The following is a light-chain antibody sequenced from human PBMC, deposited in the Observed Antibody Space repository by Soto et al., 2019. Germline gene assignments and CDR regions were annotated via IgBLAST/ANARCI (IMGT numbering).Light chain of an antibody. CDR1: SSDVGGYKY. J-gene: IGLJ3*02. CDR2: DVS. Sequence: QSALTQPASVAGSPGQSITIACTETSSDVGGYKYVSWYPLHPGKAPRLVIYDVSIRPPAVSDRFSGSTSGNTASLTNSGPQAEEEADCCCSSPTATRTVVFGGGTKLAV. CDR3: SSPTATRTVV. V-gene: IGLV2-14*03.